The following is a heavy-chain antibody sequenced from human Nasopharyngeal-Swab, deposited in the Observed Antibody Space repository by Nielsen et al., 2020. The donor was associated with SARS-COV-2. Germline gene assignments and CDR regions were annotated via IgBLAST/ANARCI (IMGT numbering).Heavy chain of an antibody. V-gene: IGHV4-4*02. Sequence: WIRQPPGKGLEWIGEIYHSGSTNYNPSLKSRVTISVDKSKNQFSLKLSSVTAADTAVYYCARIEDCSSTSCYDYFDYWGQGTLVTVLL. J-gene: IGHJ4*02. D-gene: IGHD2-2*01. CDR2: IYHSGST. CDR3: ARIEDCSSTSCYDYFDY.